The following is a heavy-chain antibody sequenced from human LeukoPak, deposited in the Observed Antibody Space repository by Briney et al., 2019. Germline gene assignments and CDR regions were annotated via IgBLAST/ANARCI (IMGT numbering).Heavy chain of an antibody. Sequence: GGSLRLSCAASGFTFSSYAMSWVRQAPGKGPEWVSAISGSGGSTYYADSVKGRFTISRDNSKNTLYLQMNSLRAEDTAVYYCAKSTYGSPEGYWGQGTLVTVSS. J-gene: IGHJ4*02. D-gene: IGHD3-10*01. CDR2: ISGSGGST. CDR3: AKSTYGSPEGY. CDR1: GFTFSSYA. V-gene: IGHV3-23*01.